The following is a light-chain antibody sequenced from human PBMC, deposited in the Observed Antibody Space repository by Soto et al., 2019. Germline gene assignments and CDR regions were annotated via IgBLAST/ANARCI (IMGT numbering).Light chain of an antibody. V-gene: IGKV4-1*01. CDR3: QQYYSTTPT. J-gene: IGKJ4*01. Sequence: DIVMSQSPDSLAVSLGERATINCKSSQGVLYSSINKNYLAWYQQKPGQPPKLLIYWASTRESGVPDRFSGSGSGTDFTLTISSLQAEDVAVYYCQQYYSTTPTCGGGTKVEIK. CDR2: WAS. CDR1: QGVLYSSINKNY.